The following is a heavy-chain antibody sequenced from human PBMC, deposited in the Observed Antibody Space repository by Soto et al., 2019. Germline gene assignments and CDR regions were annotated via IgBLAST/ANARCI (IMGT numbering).Heavy chain of an antibody. CDR2: ISAHNGNT. Sequence: QVHLVQSGAEVKKPGASVKVSCKGSGYAFTIYGITWVRQAPGQGLEWMGWISAHNGNTNYAQKLQGRVTVTRDTSTSTAYMELRSLRSDDTAVYYCARGRYGDYWGQGALVTVSS. J-gene: IGHJ4*02. CDR1: GYAFTIYG. V-gene: IGHV1-18*01. D-gene: IGHD1-1*01. CDR3: ARGRYGDY.